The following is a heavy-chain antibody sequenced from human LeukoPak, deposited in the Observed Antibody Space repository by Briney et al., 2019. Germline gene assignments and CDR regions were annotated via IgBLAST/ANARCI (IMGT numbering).Heavy chain of an antibody. D-gene: IGHD6-6*01. V-gene: IGHV1-69*04. CDR3: ARDNQLRSRSAAY. CDR1: GGTFSSYA. Sequence: ASVKVSYKASGGTFSSYAISWVRQAPGQGLEWMGRIIPILGIANYAQKFQGRVTITADKSTSTAYMELSSLRSEDTAVYYCARDNQLRSRSAAYWGQGTLVTVSS. J-gene: IGHJ4*02. CDR2: IIPILGIA.